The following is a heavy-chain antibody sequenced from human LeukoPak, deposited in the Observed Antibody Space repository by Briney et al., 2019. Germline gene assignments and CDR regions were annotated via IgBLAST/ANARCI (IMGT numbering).Heavy chain of an antibody. V-gene: IGHV3-23*01. Sequence: GGSLRLSCAASGFTFSSYAMSWVRQAPGKGLEWVSAISGSGGSTYYADSVKGRFTISRDNSKNTLYLQMNSLRAEDTAVYYCAKGGYYDSSGPGSYYYYYMDVWGKGTTVTVSS. D-gene: IGHD3-22*01. J-gene: IGHJ6*03. CDR1: GFTFSSYA. CDR3: AKGGYYDSSGPGSYYYYYMDV. CDR2: ISGSGGST.